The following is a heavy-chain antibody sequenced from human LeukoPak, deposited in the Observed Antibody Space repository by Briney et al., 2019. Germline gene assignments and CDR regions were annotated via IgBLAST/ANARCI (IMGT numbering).Heavy chain of an antibody. V-gene: IGHV4-59*08. D-gene: IGHD3-16*01. CDR1: GGSIRNYF. J-gene: IGHJ4*02. CDR3: ARQFFGAGPPYFDY. Sequence: SETLSLTCTASGGSIRNYFWSWIRQPPGKGLEWIGYIYYSGSTNYSPSLKSRVTISVDTSKNQFSLKLSSVTAADTAVYYCARQFFGAGPPYFDYWGQGTLVTVSS. CDR2: IYYSGST.